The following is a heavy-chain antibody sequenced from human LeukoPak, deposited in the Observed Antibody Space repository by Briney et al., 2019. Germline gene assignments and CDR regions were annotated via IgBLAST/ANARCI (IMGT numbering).Heavy chain of an antibody. Sequence: SETLSLTCTVPGGSISSYYWSWIRQPPRKGLEWSGYIYYSGSTNYNPSLKSRVTISVDTSKNQFSLKLSSVTAADTAVYYCARRALDCSGGSCYSHFDYWGQGTLVTVSS. CDR2: IYYSGST. D-gene: IGHD2-15*01. V-gene: IGHV4-59*01. J-gene: IGHJ4*02. CDR3: ARRALDCSGGSCYSHFDY. CDR1: GGSISSYY.